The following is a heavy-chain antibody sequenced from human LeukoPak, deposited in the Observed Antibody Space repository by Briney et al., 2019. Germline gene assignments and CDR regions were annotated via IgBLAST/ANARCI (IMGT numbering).Heavy chain of an antibody. V-gene: IGHV4-39*06. CDR3: ASRNYGLIDY. D-gene: IGHD3-10*01. CDR2: IYNSGST. Sequence: SETLSLTCTVSGGSISSSYYYWGWIRQPPGKGLEWIGSIYNSGSTHYNPSLKSRVTISVDTSKNQFTLKLSSVTAADTAVYFCASRNYGLIDYWGQGTLVTVSS. J-gene: IGHJ4*02. CDR1: GGSISSSYYY.